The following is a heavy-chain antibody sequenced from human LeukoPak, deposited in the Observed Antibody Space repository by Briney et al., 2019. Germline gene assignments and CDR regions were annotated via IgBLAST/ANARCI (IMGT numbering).Heavy chain of an antibody. Sequence: GASVKVSCKASGYTFTCYYMHWVRQAPGQGLEWMGWINPNSGGTNYAQKFQGRVTMTRDTSISTAYMELSRLRSDDTAVYYCARGYCSGGSCLEIDYWGQGTLVSVSS. D-gene: IGHD2-15*01. V-gene: IGHV1-2*02. CDR1: GYTFTCYY. CDR3: ARGYCSGGSCLEIDY. CDR2: INPNSGGT. J-gene: IGHJ4*02.